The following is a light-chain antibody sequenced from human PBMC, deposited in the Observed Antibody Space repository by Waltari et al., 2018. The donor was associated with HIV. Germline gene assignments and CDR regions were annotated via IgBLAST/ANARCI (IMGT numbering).Light chain of an antibody. CDR2: WAS. CDR3: QQYYTTPQS. CDR1: QTVLYSSDNRDY. J-gene: IGKJ2*03. V-gene: IGKV4-1*01. Sequence: SPDSMAVSLGERATVNCTSSQTVLYSSDNRDYLAWYQVRPGQPPQLLIYWASTRQSGVPDRFSGSGSGTHFTLTISGLQAEDVAIYYCQQYYTTPQSFGQGTRLEI.